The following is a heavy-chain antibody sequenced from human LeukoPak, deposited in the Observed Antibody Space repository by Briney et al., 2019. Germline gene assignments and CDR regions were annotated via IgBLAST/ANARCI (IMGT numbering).Heavy chain of an antibody. CDR1: GFTFTTYW. Sequence: GGSLRLSCAASGFTFTTYWMSWVRQAPGKGLEWVANIKQDGTEKYYVDSVKGRFTISRDNAKNTLYLQMNSLRAEDTAVYYCARDYDILTGWDFDYWGQGTLVTVSS. CDR2: IKQDGTEK. J-gene: IGHJ4*02. V-gene: IGHV3-7*01. D-gene: IGHD3-9*01. CDR3: ARDYDILTGWDFDY.